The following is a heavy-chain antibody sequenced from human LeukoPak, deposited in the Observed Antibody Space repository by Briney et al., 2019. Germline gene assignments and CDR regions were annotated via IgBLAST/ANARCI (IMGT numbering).Heavy chain of an antibody. CDR1: GYTFTRYT. D-gene: IGHD3-3*01. Sequence: ASVKVSCKASGYTFTRYTISWVRQAPGQGLEWMGWISAHNGNTSYAQKLQGRVTMTTDTSTSTAYMELRSLRSDDTAVYFCVRITIFVDYFDYWGQGTLVTVS. J-gene: IGHJ4*02. V-gene: IGHV1-18*01. CDR2: ISAHNGNT. CDR3: VRITIFVDYFDY.